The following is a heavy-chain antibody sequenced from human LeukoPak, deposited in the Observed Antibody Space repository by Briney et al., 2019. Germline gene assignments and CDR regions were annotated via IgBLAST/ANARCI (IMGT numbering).Heavy chain of an antibody. CDR1: SGSISTSNYY. CDR2: IYTSGST. V-gene: IGHV4-39*07. Sequence: PSETLSLTCTVSSGSISTSNYYWGWVRQPPGKALEWIGRIYTSGSTNYNPSLKSRVTMSVDTSKNQFSLKLSSVTAADTAVYYCARSDYYDSSGYYLKFDYWGQGTLVTVSS. J-gene: IGHJ4*02. CDR3: ARSDYYDSSGYYLKFDY. D-gene: IGHD3-22*01.